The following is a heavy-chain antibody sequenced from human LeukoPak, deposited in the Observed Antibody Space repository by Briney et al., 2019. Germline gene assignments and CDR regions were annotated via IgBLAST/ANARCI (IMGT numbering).Heavy chain of an antibody. J-gene: IGHJ3*01. V-gene: IGHV1-69*05. CDR2: VLPMFGAP. CDR3: ANYFDYYAALDA. Sequence: SVKVFCKTSGGTFHIYAINWVRQAPGQGLEWVGGVLPMFGAPASAPKFQGRVTFTTDTSADTVTMELSSLTSDDTAMYYCANYFDYYAALDAWGQGTMVAVSS. CDR1: GGTFHIYA. D-gene: IGHD3-22*01.